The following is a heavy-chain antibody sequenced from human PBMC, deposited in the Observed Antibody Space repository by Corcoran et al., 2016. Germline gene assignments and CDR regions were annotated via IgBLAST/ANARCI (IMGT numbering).Heavy chain of an antibody. CDR1: GFTFSGSA. D-gene: IGHD5-12*01. Sequence: EVQLVESGGGLVQPGGSLKLSCAASGFTFSGSAMHWVRQASGKGLEWVGRIRSKANSHPTEYAASVKGRFTISRDDSKKTAYLNMNSLKDEDTALYYSTRHGGVATIRAYVMDVWGQGTTVTVSS. CDR3: TRHGGVATIRAYVMDV. V-gene: IGHV3-73*02. CDR2: IRSKANSHPT. J-gene: IGHJ6*02.